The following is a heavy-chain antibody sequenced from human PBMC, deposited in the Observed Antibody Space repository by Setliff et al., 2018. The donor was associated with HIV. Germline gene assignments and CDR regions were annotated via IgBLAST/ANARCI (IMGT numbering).Heavy chain of an antibody. CDR3: ARAFYYDRHWFDP. Sequence: PSETLSLTCTVSGGSISSGSYYWSWIRQPAGKGLEWIGRIYTSGSTNYNPSLKSRVTISEDTSRNQFSLKLNSVTAADTAVYYCARAFYYDRHWFDPWGQGTLVTVSS. D-gene: IGHD3-22*01. CDR1: GGSISSGSYY. CDR2: IYTSGST. J-gene: IGHJ5*02. V-gene: IGHV4-61*02.